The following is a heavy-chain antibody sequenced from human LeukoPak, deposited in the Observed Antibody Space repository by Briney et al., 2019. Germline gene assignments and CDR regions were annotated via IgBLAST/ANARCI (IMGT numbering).Heavy chain of an antibody. CDR1: GGSISSYY. CDR3: AGRDPLGYCSGGSCYDY. Sequence: SETLSLTCTVSGGSISSYYCGWIRQPPGRGLEWNGSIYHSGSTYYNPSLKSRVTISVDTSKNQFSLKLSSVTAADTAVYYCAGRDPLGYCSGGSCYDYWGQGTLVTVSS. CDR2: IYHSGST. D-gene: IGHD2-15*01. J-gene: IGHJ4*02. V-gene: IGHV4-39*07.